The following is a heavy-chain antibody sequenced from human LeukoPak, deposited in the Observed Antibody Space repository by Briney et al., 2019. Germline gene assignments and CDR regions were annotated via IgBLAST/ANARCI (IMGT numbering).Heavy chain of an antibody. D-gene: IGHD4-11*01. J-gene: IGHJ6*03. CDR3: ARADYRYYYYMDV. V-gene: IGHV1-69*05. CDR2: IIPIFGTA. Sequence: SVKVSCKASGGTFSSYAISWVRQAPGQGLEWMGGIIPIFGTANYAQKFQGRVTITTDESTSTAYLELSSLRTEYTAVYYCARADYRYYYYMDVWGKGTTVTVSS. CDR1: GGTFSSYA.